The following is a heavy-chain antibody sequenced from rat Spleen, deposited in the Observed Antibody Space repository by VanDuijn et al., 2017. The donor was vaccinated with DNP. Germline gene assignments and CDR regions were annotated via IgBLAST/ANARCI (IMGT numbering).Heavy chain of an antibody. CDR2: IIKDSSTI. CDR1: GFSFNNYW. CDR3: AGIQFGVRGYAMDA. Sequence: EVKLVESGGGLVQPGRSLKLSCAVSGFSFNNYWMGWVRQAPGKGLEWIGEIIKDSSTINYTQSLKDKFTISRDNAQNTLDLQMSKLGSEDTAIYYCAGIQFGVRGYAMDAWGQGTSVTVSS. D-gene: IGHD4-3*01. J-gene: IGHJ4*01. V-gene: IGHV4-2*01.